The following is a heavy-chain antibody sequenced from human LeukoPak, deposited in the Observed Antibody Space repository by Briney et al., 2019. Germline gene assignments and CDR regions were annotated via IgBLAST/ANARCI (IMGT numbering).Heavy chain of an antibody. CDR3: ASSTVGTLDY. D-gene: IGHD1-14*01. CDR1: GFTFSSYS. J-gene: IGHJ4*02. V-gene: IGHV3-21*01. CDR2: ISGSSSDI. Sequence: GGSLRLSCAASGFTFSSYSMNWVRQAPGKGLEWVSSISGSSSDIYYADSVKGRFTISRENAKHSLYLQMNSLRAEDTAVYYCASSTVGTLDYWGQGTLVTVSS.